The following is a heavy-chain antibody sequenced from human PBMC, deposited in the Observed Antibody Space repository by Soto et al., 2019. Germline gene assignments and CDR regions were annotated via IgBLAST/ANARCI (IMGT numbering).Heavy chain of an antibody. CDR1: GFTFSFCA. J-gene: IGHJ4*02. V-gene: IGHV3-23*01. D-gene: IGHD3-22*01. CDR2: IRGNNGDT. Sequence: EVQLLESGGGLVQPGGSLRLSCAASGFTFSFCAMSWVRQAPGKGLEWVSSIRGNNGDTYYADSVKGRFTISRDNSKNTLYLQMNSLRVEDTAVYYCAKGHSDSYSYFDYWGQGALVNVSS. CDR3: AKGHSDSYSYFDY.